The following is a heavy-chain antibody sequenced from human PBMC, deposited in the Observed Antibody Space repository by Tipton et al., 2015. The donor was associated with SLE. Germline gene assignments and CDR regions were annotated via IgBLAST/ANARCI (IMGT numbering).Heavy chain of an antibody. Sequence: LRLSCTVSGDSISNYYWSWIRQSAGKGLEWMGRFYPGGTTSYNPSFKSRVTMSADTSKNQFSLQLFSVTAADTAVYYCARGAVSGTVFDSWGQGTLVAVSS. CDR3: ARGAVSGTVFDS. CDR2: FYPGGTT. J-gene: IGHJ5*01. V-gene: IGHV4-4*07. CDR1: GDSISNYY. D-gene: IGHD6-19*01.